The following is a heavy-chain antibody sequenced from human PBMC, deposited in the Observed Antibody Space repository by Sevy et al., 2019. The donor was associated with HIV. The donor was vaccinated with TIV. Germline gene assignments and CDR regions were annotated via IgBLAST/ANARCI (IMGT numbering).Heavy chain of an antibody. Sequence: ASVKVSCKASGGTFSSYAISWVRQAPGQGLEWMGGIIPIFGTANYAQKFQGRVTITADESTGTAYMELSSLRSEDTAVYYCARDEGMITFGGVIVPSSYGMDVWGQGTTVTVSS. CDR1: GGTFSSYA. CDR3: ARDEGMITFGGVIVPSSYGMDV. J-gene: IGHJ6*02. D-gene: IGHD3-16*02. CDR2: IIPIFGTA. V-gene: IGHV1-69*13.